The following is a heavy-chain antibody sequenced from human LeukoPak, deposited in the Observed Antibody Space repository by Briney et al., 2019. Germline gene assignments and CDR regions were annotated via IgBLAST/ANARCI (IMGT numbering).Heavy chain of an antibody. V-gene: IGHV4-39*07. CDR3: ARDSYYYDSSGYYPDY. CDR2: IYYSGST. Sequence: SETLSLTCTVSGGSISSSSYYWGWIRQPPGKGLEWIGSIYYSGSTYYNPSLKSRVTISVDTSKNQFSLKLSSVTAADTAVYYCARDSYYYDSSGYYPDYWGQGTLVTVSS. D-gene: IGHD3-22*01. J-gene: IGHJ4*02. CDR1: GGSISSSSYY.